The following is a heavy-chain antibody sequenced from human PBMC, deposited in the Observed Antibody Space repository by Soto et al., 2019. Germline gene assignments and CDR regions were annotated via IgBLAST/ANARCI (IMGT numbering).Heavy chain of an antibody. Sequence: ASVKVSCKASGYTFTSYGISWVRQAPGQGLEWMGWISAYNGNTNYAQKLQGRVTMTTDTSTSTAYMELRSLRSDDTAVYYCARASSIAAASTYYYYGMDVWGQGTTVTVSS. CDR1: GYTFTSYG. V-gene: IGHV1-18*01. D-gene: IGHD6-13*01. CDR2: ISAYNGNT. CDR3: ARASSIAAASTYYYYGMDV. J-gene: IGHJ6*02.